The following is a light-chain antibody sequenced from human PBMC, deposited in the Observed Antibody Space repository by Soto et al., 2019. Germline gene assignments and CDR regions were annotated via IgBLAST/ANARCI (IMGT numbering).Light chain of an antibody. CDR2: KAS. J-gene: IGKJ4*01. V-gene: IGKV1-5*03. Sequence: DIQMTQSPSTLSASVGDRVTITCRASQSISSWLAWYQQKPGKAPNLLIYKASSLESGVPSRFSGSGSGTEFTLTISRLQLDDFATYYCQQYNSYPLTFGGGTKVEIK. CDR1: QSISSW. CDR3: QQYNSYPLT.